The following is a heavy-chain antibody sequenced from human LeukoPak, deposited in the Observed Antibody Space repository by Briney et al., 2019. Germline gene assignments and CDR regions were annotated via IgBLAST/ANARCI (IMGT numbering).Heavy chain of an antibody. CDR3: AREFVEEGWFDP. CDR1: GGSISSGGYY. J-gene: IGHJ5*02. V-gene: IGHV4-31*03. Sequence: PSETLSLTCTVSGGSISSGGYYWSWIRQHPGKGLEWIGYIYYSGSTYYNPSLKSRVTISVDTSKNQFSLKLSSVTAADTAVYYCAREFVEEGWFDPWGQGTLVTASS. CDR2: IYYSGST. D-gene: IGHD3-3*01.